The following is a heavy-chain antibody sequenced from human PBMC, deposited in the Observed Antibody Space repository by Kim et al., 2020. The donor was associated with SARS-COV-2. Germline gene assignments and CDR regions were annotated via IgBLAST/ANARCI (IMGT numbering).Heavy chain of an antibody. CDR2: IYTSGST. J-gene: IGHJ2*01. CDR3: AMGPELLWYFDL. V-gene: IGHV4-61*02. Sequence: SETLSLICTVSGGSISSGSYYWSWIRQPAGKGLEWIGRIYTSGSTNYNPSLKSRVTISVDTSKNQFSLKLSSVTAADTAVYYCAMGPELLWYFDLWGRGTLVTVSS. D-gene: IGHD2-21*02. CDR1: GGSISSGSYY.